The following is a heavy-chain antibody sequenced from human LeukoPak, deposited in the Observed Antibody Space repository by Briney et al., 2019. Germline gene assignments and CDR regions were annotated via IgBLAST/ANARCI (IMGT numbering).Heavy chain of an antibody. D-gene: IGHD4-23*01. CDR1: GFTVSSNY. J-gene: IGHJ4*02. V-gene: IGHV3-66*01. Sequence: QPGGSTRLSCAASGFTVSSNYMSWVRQAPGKGLEWVSVIYSGGSTYYADSVKGRFTISRDNSKNTLYLQMNSLRAEDTAVYYCARDPTVVTPQYYFDYWGQGTLVTVSS. CDR3: ARDPTVVTPQYYFDY. CDR2: IYSGGST.